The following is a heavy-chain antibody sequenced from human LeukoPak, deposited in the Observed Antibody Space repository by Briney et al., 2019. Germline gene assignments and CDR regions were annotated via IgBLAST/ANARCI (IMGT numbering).Heavy chain of an antibody. CDR1: GYTFTGYY. CDR2: INPNSGGT. Sequence: ASVKVSCKASGYTFTGYYMHWVRQAPGQGLEWMGWINPNSGGTNYAQKFQGRVTMTGDTSISTAYMELSRLRSDDTAVYYCARIKVSGITMVRGGGFDPWGQGTLVTVSS. J-gene: IGHJ5*02. CDR3: ARIKVSGITMVRGGGFDP. V-gene: IGHV1-2*02. D-gene: IGHD3-10*01.